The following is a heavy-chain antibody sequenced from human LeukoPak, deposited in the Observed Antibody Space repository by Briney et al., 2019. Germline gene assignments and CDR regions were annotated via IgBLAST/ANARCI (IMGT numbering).Heavy chain of an antibody. V-gene: IGHV1-18*01. CDR1: GYTFTSYG. J-gene: IGHJ4*02. D-gene: IGHD3-22*01. CDR2: ISAYNGNT. CDR3: ARETISASSGHHPLDY. Sequence: GASVEVSCKASGYTFTSYGISWVRQAPGQGLEWMGWISAYNGNTNYAQKLQGRVTMTTDTSTSTAYMELRSLRSDDTAVYYCARETISASSGHHPLDYWGQGTLVTVSS.